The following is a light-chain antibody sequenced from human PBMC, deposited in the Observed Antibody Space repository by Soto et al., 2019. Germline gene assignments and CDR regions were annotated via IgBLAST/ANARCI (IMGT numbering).Light chain of an antibody. CDR2: SYD. CDR3: AAWDATLDGYV. Sequence: QSVLTQPPSASGTPGQRGTISCATSSSNLGDNTVNWYQHVPGTGPKLLIYSYDQRPSGVPDRFSGSRSGTSASLAISGLQSEDEADYYCAAWDATLDGYVFGTGTKLTVL. J-gene: IGLJ1*01. CDR1: SSNLGDNT. V-gene: IGLV1-44*01.